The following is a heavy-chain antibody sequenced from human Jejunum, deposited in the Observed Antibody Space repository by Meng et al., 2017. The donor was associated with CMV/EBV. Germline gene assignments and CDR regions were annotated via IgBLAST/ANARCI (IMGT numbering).Heavy chain of an antibody. V-gene: IGHV3-48*03. CDR3: ARVVLSSIRPYFDF. Sequence: EFTCSRYEKSWVRQAPGKGLEWVSYISGSGNTVYYGDSVRGRFTISRDNAKNSVYLQMNGLRAEDTAVYYCARVVLSSIRPYFDFWGQGTLVTVSS. J-gene: IGHJ4*02. CDR2: ISGSGNTV. D-gene: IGHD5/OR15-5a*01. CDR1: EFTCSRYE.